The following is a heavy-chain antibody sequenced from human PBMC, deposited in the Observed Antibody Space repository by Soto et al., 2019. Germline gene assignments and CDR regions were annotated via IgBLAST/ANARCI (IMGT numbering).Heavy chain of an antibody. CDR3: ARGDVFDL. Sequence: QVQLQESGPGLVKPSETVSLICTVYGDSIRGYYWSWIRQPAGKGLEWIGRIYSSGNANYNPSLKSRVSMSVDMSQNQFSLKVTSVTAAETAMYYCARGDVFDLWGQGTKVTVSS. J-gene: IGHJ3*01. V-gene: IGHV4-4*07. CDR2: IYSSGNA. CDR1: GDSIRGYY.